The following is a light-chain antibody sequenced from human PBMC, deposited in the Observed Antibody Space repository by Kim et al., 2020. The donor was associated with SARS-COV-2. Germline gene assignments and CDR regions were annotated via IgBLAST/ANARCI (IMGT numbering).Light chain of an antibody. V-gene: IGLV3-9*01. CDR1: NIGSKN. Sequence: VALGQTARITCGGNNIGSKNVHWYQQKPGQAPVLVIYRDSNRPSGIPERFSGSNSGNTATLTISRAQAGDEADYYCQVWDSSTVLFGGGTQLTVL. CDR3: QVWDSSTVL. CDR2: RDS. J-gene: IGLJ2*01.